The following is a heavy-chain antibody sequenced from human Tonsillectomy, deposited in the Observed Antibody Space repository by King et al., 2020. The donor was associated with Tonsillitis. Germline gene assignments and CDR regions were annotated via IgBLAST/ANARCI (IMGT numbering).Heavy chain of an antibody. Sequence: VQLQQWGAGLLKPSETLSLTCAVYGGSFSGYYWSWIRQPPGKGLEWIGEINHSGSTNYNPSLKSRVTISVDTSKNQFSLKLSSVTAADTAVYYCAITHKDCGGNSAFDIWGKGTMVTVSS. CDR3: AITHKDCGGNSAFDI. CDR1: GGSFSGYY. CDR2: INHSGST. J-gene: IGHJ3*02. V-gene: IGHV4-34*01. D-gene: IGHD4-23*01.